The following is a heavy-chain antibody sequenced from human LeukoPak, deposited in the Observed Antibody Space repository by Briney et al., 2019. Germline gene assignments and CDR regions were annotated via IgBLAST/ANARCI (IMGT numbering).Heavy chain of an antibody. Sequence: GGSLRLSCVASGFTFSNYAMSWVRQAPGKGLEWVSGISDSGGRTYNADSVKGRFTISRDNSKNTLYLQMNSLRVEDTAVYYCAKGTLRGSSNWYHHGMDAWGQGATVTVSS. J-gene: IGHJ6*02. D-gene: IGHD6-13*01. V-gene: IGHV3-23*01. CDR2: ISDSGGRT. CDR3: AKGTLRGSSNWYHHGMDA. CDR1: GFTFSNYA.